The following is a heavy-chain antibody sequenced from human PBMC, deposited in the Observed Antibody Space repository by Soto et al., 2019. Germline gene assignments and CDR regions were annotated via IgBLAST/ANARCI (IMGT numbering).Heavy chain of an antibody. V-gene: IGHV4-30-2*01. CDR3: ARVPSP. Sequence: SENLSLTCAVSGGSLSSGGYPWSWIRQPPGKGLEWIGYIYHSGNTYYNPSLKSQVSISVDRSKNQFSLKLSSVTAADTAVYYCARVPSPWGQGTLVPVSS. CDR2: IYHSGNT. J-gene: IGHJ5*02. CDR1: GGSLSSGGYP.